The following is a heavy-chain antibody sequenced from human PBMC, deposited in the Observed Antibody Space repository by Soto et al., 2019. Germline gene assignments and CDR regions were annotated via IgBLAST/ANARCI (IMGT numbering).Heavy chain of an antibody. CDR3: ARLYCSSTSCYFNFYY. V-gene: IGHV4-34*01. Sequence: PSETLSLTCAVYGGSFSGYYWSWIRQPPGKGLEWIGEINHSGSTNYNPSLKSRVTISVDTSKNQFSLKLSSVTAADTAVYYCARLYCSSTSCYFNFYYWGQGTLVTVSS. CDR1: GGSFSGYY. J-gene: IGHJ4*02. CDR2: INHSGST. D-gene: IGHD2-2*01.